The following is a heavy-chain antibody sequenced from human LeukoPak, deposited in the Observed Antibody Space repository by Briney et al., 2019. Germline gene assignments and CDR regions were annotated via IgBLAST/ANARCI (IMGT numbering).Heavy chain of an antibody. CDR1: GYSFTSYW. CDR3: ARQAGNWFDP. CDR2: IDPSDSYT. Sequence: LGESLKISGQGSGYSFTSYWISWVRQMPGKGLEWMGRIDPSDSYTNYSPSFQGHVTSSADKSISTAYLQWSSLKASDTAMYYCARQAGNWFDPWGQGTLVTVSS. J-gene: IGHJ5*02. D-gene: IGHD6-13*01. V-gene: IGHV5-10-1*01.